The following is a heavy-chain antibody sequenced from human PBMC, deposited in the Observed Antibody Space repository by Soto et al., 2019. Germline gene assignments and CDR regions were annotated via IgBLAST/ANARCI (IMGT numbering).Heavy chain of an antibody. V-gene: IGHV3-23*01. D-gene: IGHD3-10*01. CDR3: AKDGRITMVRGVHDP. J-gene: IGHJ5*02. CDR2: ISGSGGST. Sequence: EVQLLESGGGLVQPGGSLRLSCAASGFTFSSYAMSWVRQAPGKGLEWVSAISGSGGSTYYAYSVKGRFTIARDNSKNTLYLQMNSLRAEDTAVYYCAKDGRITMVRGVHDPWGQGTLVTVSA. CDR1: GFTFSSYA.